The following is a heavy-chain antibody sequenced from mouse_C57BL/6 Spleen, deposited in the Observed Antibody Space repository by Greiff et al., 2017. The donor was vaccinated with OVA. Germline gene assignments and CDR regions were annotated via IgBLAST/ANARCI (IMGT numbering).Heavy chain of an antibody. CDR3: ARKSGNLEAMDY. D-gene: IGHD1-3*01. CDR2: IDPSDSET. Sequence: QVQLQQPGAELVRPGSSVKLSCTASGSTFTSYWMHWVKQRPIQGLEWIGNIDPSDSETHYNQKFKDKATLTVDKSSSTAYMQLSSLTSEDSAVYYCARKSGNLEAMDYWGQGTSVTVSS. V-gene: IGHV1-52*01. CDR1: GSTFTSYW. J-gene: IGHJ4*01.